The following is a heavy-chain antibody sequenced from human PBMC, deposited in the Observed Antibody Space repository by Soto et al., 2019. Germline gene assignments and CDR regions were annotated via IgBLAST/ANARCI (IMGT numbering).Heavy chain of an antibody. CDR3: ARDKSTITGRNFDY. V-gene: IGHV3-21*01. CDR2: ISSSNTYI. J-gene: IGHJ4*02. D-gene: IGHD1-20*01. CDR1: GFTFSSYA. Sequence: GGSLRLSCAASGFTFSSYAMSWVRQAPGKGLEWVSSISSSNTYIHYADSVKGRFTISRDNAKNSVYLQMNSLRAEDTAVYYCARDKSTITGRNFDYWGQGTLVTVSS.